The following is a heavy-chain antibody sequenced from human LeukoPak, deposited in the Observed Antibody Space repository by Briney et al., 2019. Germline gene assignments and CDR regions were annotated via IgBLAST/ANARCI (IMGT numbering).Heavy chain of an antibody. J-gene: IGHJ3*02. CDR2: FDPEDGET. Sequence: ASVKVSCKVSGYTLTELSMHWVRQAPGKGFEWMGGFDPEDGETIYAQKFQGRVTMTEDTSTDTAYMELSSLRSEDTAVYYCAVSGSYYRDAFDIWGQGTMVTVSS. CDR3: AVSGSYYRDAFDI. V-gene: IGHV1-24*01. CDR1: GYTLTELS. D-gene: IGHD3-10*01.